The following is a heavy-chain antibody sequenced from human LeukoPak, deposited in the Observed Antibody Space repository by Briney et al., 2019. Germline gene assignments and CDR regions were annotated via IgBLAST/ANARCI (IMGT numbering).Heavy chain of an antibody. CDR2: IYYSGST. V-gene: IGHV4-39*01. CDR3: ARHRDYYYYGMDV. J-gene: IGHJ6*02. CDR1: GGSISSSSYY. Sequence: SETLSLTCTVSGGSISSSSYYWGWIRQPPGKGLEWIGSIYYSGSTYYNPSLKSRVTISVDTSKNQFSLKLSSVTAADTAVYYCARHRDYYYYGMDVWGQGTTVTVSS.